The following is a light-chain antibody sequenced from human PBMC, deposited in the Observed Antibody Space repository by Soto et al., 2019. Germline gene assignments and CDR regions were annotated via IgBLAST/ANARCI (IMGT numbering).Light chain of an antibody. CDR1: SSNIGAGYD. Sequence: QSVLTQPPSASGAPGQRVTISCSGSSSNIGAGYDVHWYQQLPGTAPKLLISANNIRPSGVPDRFSGSKSGTSASLAITGLQAEDEADYYCQSYDSSLSGSGVFGGGTKVTVL. V-gene: IGLV1-40*01. J-gene: IGLJ3*02. CDR2: ANN. CDR3: QSYDSSLSGSGV.